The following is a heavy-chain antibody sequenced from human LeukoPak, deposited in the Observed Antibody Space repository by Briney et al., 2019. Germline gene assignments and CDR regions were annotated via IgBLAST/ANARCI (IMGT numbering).Heavy chain of an antibody. CDR2: IYYSGST. J-gene: IGHJ6*02. CDR1: GGSISSSSYY. CDR3: ASLKTVPAATTYYYYSMDV. V-gene: IGHV4-39*01. Sequence: PSETLSLTCTVSGGSISSSSYYWGWIRQPPGKGLEWIGSIYYSGSTYYNPSLKSRVTISVDTSKNQFSLKLSSVTAADTAVYYCASLKTVPAATTYYYYSMDVWGQGTTVTVSS. D-gene: IGHD2-2*01.